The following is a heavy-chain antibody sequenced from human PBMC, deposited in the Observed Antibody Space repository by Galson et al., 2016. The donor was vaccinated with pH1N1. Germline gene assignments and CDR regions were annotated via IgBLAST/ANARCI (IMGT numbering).Heavy chain of an antibody. Sequence: SLRLSCAASGFTFSGSAMHWFRQASGKGLEWVGHIRGKAKNYATAYAASVKGRFTFSRDDSNNRAFLQMNNLRPEDTAMYYCAIGRRPDYYYGMDVWGQGTTVTVFS. J-gene: IGHJ6*02. V-gene: IGHV3-73*01. D-gene: IGHD2-2*01. CDR2: IRGKAKNYAT. CDR1: GFTFSGSA. CDR3: AIGRRPDYYYGMDV.